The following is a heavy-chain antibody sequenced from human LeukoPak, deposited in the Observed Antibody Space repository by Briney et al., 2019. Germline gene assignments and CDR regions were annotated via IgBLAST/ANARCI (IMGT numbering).Heavy chain of an antibody. CDR3: ARSALSGPGYFVY. V-gene: IGHV1-46*01. Sequence: ASVKVSCKASGYTFTTYYMHWVRQAPGQGLEWMGIINPSGGGTSYAQNFRGRVSMTGDTSTSTVYMELTSLISEDTAVYYCARSALSGPGYFVYWGQGTLVTVSS. D-gene: IGHD1-1*01. CDR1: GYTFTTYY. CDR2: INPSGGGT. J-gene: IGHJ4*02.